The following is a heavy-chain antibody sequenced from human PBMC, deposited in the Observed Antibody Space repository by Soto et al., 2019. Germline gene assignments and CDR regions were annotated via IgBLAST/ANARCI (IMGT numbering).Heavy chain of an antibody. D-gene: IGHD5-18*01. J-gene: IGHJ4*02. CDR2: SYYSGST. CDR3: ARVSYSYGSLG. V-gene: IGHV4-30-4*01. Sequence: QVQLQESGPGLVQPSQTLSLTCTVSGGSISSGDYYWSWIRQPPGKGLEWIGYSYYSGSTYYNPSLKSRVPIPVDTSKNQFSLKLISVTAADTAVYYCARVSYSYGSLGWGQGTLVTVSS. CDR1: GGSISSGDYY.